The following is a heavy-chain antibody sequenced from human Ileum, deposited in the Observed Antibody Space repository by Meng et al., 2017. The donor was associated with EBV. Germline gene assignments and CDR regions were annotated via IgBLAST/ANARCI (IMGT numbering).Heavy chain of an antibody. Sequence: QVQLGQSGTEVQKPGSSVQVSCKSSGSTFSVYVNTWVRQSPGQGLEWIGGIIPALGTPKYARKFQDRLTITEDKSTSTGYMELHSLTSNDTAVYFGARGTGADYWGQGTLVTVSS. CDR2: IIPALGTP. CDR1: GSTFSVYV. CDR3: ARGTGADY. D-gene: IGHD3-10*01. J-gene: IGHJ4*02. V-gene: IGHV1-69*06.